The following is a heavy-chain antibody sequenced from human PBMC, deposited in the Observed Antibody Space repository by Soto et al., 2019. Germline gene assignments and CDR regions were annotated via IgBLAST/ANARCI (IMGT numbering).Heavy chain of an antibody. CDR3: ARKRGSGTYYYYYGMDV. J-gene: IGHJ6*02. V-gene: IGHV3-7*01. CDR2: IKQDGSEK. Sequence: GGSLRLSCAASGFTFSSYWMSWIRQAPGKGLEWVANIKQDGSEKYYVDSVKGRFTISRDNAKNSLYLQMNSLRAEDTTVYYCARKRGSGTYYYYYGMDVWGQGTTVTVYS. CDR1: GFTFSSYW. D-gene: IGHD3-10*01.